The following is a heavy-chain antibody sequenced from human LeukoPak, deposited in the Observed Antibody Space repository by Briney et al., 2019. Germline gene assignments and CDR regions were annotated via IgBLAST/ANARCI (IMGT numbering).Heavy chain of an antibody. J-gene: IGHJ3*02. CDR2: INHSGST. Sequence: SETLSLTCAVYGGSFSGYYWSWIRQPPGKGLEWIGEINHSGSTNYNPSLKSRVTISVDTSKNQFSLKLSSVTAADTAVYYCARGILPHDAFDIWGQGTMVTVSS. CDR3: ARGILPHDAFDI. V-gene: IGHV4-34*01. CDR1: GGSFSGYY. D-gene: IGHD1-26*01.